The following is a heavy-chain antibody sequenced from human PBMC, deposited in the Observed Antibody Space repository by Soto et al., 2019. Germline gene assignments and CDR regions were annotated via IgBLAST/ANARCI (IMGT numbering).Heavy chain of an antibody. CDR3: ALRSMAVVPEY. Sequence: QVQLQESGPGLVKPSETLSLTCAVSGDSISSYYCMWIRQPPGKGLESIGYLYYGRRANYNPSLKXRFTXSXNTSTNQCSLTLSSMTAADTAVYYCALRSMAVVPEYWGQGTLVTVSS. D-gene: IGHD3-22*01. CDR2: LYYGRRA. J-gene: IGHJ4*02. CDR1: GDSISSYY. V-gene: IGHV4-59*01.